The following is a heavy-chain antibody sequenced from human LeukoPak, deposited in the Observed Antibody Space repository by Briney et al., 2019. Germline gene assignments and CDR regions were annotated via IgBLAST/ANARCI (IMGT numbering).Heavy chain of an antibody. Sequence: SGGSLRLSCAASGFTFSSYSMNWVRQAPGKGLEWVSPISSSSSYIYYADSVKGRFTISRDNAKNSLYLQMNSLRAEDTAVYCCARVYHAYVAFDYWGQGTLVTVSS. D-gene: IGHD3-10*02. J-gene: IGHJ4*02. CDR2: ISSSSSYI. V-gene: IGHV3-21*01. CDR3: ARVYHAYVAFDY. CDR1: GFTFSSYS.